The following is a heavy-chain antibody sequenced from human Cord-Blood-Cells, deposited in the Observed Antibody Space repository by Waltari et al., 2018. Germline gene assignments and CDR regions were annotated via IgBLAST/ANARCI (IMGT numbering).Heavy chain of an antibody. CDR2: ISYDGSNK. CDR3: ARDGGSSWYYYFDY. V-gene: IGHV3-30-3*01. J-gene: IGHJ4*02. D-gene: IGHD6-13*01. Sequence: QLQLVESGGGVVQPGRSRRRSCAGSGFTFRSRVMHWARQAPGKGREWVAVISYDGSNKYYADSVKGRFTISRENSKNTLYLQMSSLRAEDTAVYYCARDGGSSWYYYFDYWGQGTLVTVSS. CDR1: GFTFRSRV.